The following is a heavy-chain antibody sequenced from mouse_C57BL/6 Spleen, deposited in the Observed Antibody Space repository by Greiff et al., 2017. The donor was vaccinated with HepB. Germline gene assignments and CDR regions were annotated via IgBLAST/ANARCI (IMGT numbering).Heavy chain of an antibody. CDR1: GYTFTSYW. CDR3: ARSPYDYDVEFAY. J-gene: IGHJ3*01. Sequence: QVQLKQPGAELVKPGASVKLSCKASGYTFTSYWMHWVKQRPGRGLEWIGRIDPNSGGTKYNEKFKSKATLTVDKPSSTAYMQLSSLTSEDSAVYYCARSPYDYDVEFAYWGQGTLVTVSA. CDR2: IDPNSGGT. V-gene: IGHV1-72*01. D-gene: IGHD2-4*01.